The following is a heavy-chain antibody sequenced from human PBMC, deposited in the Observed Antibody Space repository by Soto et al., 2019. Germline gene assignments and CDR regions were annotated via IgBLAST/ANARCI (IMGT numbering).Heavy chain of an antibody. CDR3: ARVVVAATPLFDY. J-gene: IGHJ4*02. Sequence: QVQLVQSGAEVKKPGSSVKVSCKASRGTFSSYAISWVRQAPGQGLELMGGIIPIFGTANYAHKFRGRVTITADESTSTAYMELSSLSSEDTAVYYCARVVVAATPLFDYWGRGTLVTVSS. CDR2: IIPIFGTA. V-gene: IGHV1-69*01. CDR1: RGTFSSYA. D-gene: IGHD2-15*01.